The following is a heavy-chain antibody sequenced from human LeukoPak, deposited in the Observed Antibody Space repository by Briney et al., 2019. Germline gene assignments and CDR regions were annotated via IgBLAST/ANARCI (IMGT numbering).Heavy chain of an antibody. D-gene: IGHD6-19*01. CDR3: ARDIAVAGTHGMDV. V-gene: IGHV3-23*01. CDR1: GFTFSSYA. Sequence: GGSLRLSCAASGFTFSSYAMSWVRQAPGKGLEWVSAISGSGGSTYYADSVKGRFTISRDNAKNSLYLQMNSLRAEDTAVYYCARDIAVAGTHGMDVWGQGTTVTVSS. CDR2: ISGSGGST. J-gene: IGHJ6*02.